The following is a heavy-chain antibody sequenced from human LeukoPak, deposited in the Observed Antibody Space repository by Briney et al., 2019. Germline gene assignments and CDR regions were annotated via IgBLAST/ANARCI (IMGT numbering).Heavy chain of an antibody. Sequence: PGGSLRLSCAASGFTFSSYGMHRVRQAPGKGLEWVAVIWYDGSYKYYADSVKGRFTISRENSNNTLYLQMNSLRAEDTAVYYCARDNGGYNWFDPWGQGTLVTVSS. D-gene: IGHD2-8*01. J-gene: IGHJ5*02. CDR1: GFTFSSYG. V-gene: IGHV3-33*01. CDR2: IWYDGSYK. CDR3: ARDNGGYNWFDP.